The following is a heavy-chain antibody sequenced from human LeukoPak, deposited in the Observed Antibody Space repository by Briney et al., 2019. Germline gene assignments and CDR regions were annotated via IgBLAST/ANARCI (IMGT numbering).Heavy chain of an antibody. V-gene: IGHV4-4*02. D-gene: IGHD4-17*01. CDR1: GGSISSSNW. J-gene: IGHJ3*02. CDR2: IYHSGST. Sequence: TASGTLSLTCAVSGGSISSSNWWSWVRQPPGKGLEWIGEIYHSGSTNYNPSLKSRVTISVDKSENQFSLKLSSVTAADTAVYYCARASGLKRTVTDAFDIWGQGTMVTVSS. CDR3: ARASGLKRTVTDAFDI.